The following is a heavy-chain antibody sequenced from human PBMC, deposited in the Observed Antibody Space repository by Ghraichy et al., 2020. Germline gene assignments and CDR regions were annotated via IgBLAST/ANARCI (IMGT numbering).Heavy chain of an antibody. CDR2: ISGSDGTL. V-gene: IGHV3-23*01. Sequence: GGSLRLSCAASGFTFSSYGMSWVRQAPGKGLEWVSSISGSDGTLYYADSVKGRFTISRDNSRNTMSLQMNRLRAEDTAVYYWAIRIVGSTTSFFEHWGQGTLVTVSS. CDR3: AIRIVGSTTSFFEH. D-gene: IGHD1-26*01. J-gene: IGHJ1*01. CDR1: GFTFSSYG.